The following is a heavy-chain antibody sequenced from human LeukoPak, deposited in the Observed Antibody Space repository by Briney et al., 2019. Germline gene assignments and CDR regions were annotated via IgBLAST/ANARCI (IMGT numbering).Heavy chain of an antibody. CDR3: ASSVVPAAVLDY. J-gene: IGHJ4*02. V-gene: IGHV3-21*01. CDR1: GFTFSSYS. CDR2: ISSSSSYI. Sequence: GGSLRLSCAASGFTFSSYSMNWVRQVPGKGLEWVSSISSSSSYIYYADSVKGRFTISRDNAKNSLYLQMNSLRAEDTAVYYCASSVVPAAVLDYWGQGTLVTVPS. D-gene: IGHD2-2*01.